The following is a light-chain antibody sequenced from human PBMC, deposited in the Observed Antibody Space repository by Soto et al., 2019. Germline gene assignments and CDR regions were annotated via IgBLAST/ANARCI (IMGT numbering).Light chain of an antibody. Sequence: DIVLTQSPGTLSLSPGERATLSCRASQSVSTNYLAWYQQKPGQAPRLLIYGASSRATGIPDRFSGSGSGTDFTLTISRLEAEDFAVYYCQQYGTSPRLTFGGGTKVEIK. CDR2: GAS. CDR3: QQYGTSPRLT. CDR1: QSVSTNY. J-gene: IGKJ4*01. V-gene: IGKV3-20*01.